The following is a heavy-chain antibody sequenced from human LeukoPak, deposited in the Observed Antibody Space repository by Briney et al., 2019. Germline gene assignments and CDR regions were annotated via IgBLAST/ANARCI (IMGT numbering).Heavy chain of an antibody. V-gene: IGHV3-23*01. Sequence: PGGSLRLSCAASGFTFSSYAMSWVRQAPGKGLEWVSAIRGSGGSTYYADSVKGRFTISRDNSKNTLYLQMNSLRAEDTAVYYCAKDHQLWTYDIVVVVAAYGYYFDYWGQGTLVTVSS. CDR1: GFTFSSYA. CDR2: IRGSGGST. D-gene: IGHD2-15*01. CDR3: AKDHQLWTYDIVVVVAAYGYYFDY. J-gene: IGHJ4*02.